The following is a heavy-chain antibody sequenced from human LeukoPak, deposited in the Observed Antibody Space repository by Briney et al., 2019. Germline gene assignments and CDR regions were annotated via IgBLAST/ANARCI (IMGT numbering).Heavy chain of an antibody. CDR3: ARSYCTKCNAFDI. Sequence: SETLSLTCAVSGGSISSGGYSWSWIRQPPGKGLEWIGYIYHSGSTYYNPSLKSRVTISVDRSKNQFSLKLSSVTAADTAVYYCARSYCTKCNAFDIWGQGTMVTVSS. CDR1: GGSISSGGYS. V-gene: IGHV4-30-2*01. CDR2: IYHSGST. J-gene: IGHJ3*02. D-gene: IGHD2-8*01.